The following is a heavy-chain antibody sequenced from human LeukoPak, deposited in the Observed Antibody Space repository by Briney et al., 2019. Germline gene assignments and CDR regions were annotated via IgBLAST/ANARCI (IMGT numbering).Heavy chain of an antibody. J-gene: IGHJ5*02. CDR1: GHSFIGYY. CDR3: ARGFSGPTKNWFDP. Sequence: ASVKVSCKGSGHSFIGYYMHWVRQAPGQGLEWMGWINPNSGGTNYTQKFQGRVTMTRDTSTSTAYMELSRLRSDDTAVYFCARGFSGPTKNWFDPWGQGTRVTVSS. CDR2: INPNSGGT. V-gene: IGHV1-2*02. D-gene: IGHD6-25*01.